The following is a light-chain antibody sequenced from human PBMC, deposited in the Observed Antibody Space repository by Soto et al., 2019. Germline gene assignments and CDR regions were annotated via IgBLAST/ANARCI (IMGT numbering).Light chain of an antibody. CDR2: EGS. J-gene: IGLJ2*01. Sequence: QSALTQPASVSGSPGQSITISCTGTSSDVGSYNLVSCYQQHPGKAPKLMIYEGSKRPSGVSDRFSGYKSGNTASLTVSGLQAEDEADYYCCSYAGSTTLIFGGGTKLT. V-gene: IGLV2-23*01. CDR1: SSDVGSYNL. CDR3: CSYAGSTTLI.